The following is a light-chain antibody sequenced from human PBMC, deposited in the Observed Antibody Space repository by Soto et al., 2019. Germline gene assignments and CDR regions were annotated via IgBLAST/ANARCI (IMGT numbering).Light chain of an antibody. CDR2: QDS. V-gene: IGLV3-1*01. Sequence: SYELTQPLSVSVSPGQTASITCSGDTLGDKYACWYQQKPGQSPVMVIYQDSKRPSGIPERFSGSNSGNTATLTISGTQAMDEADYYCQAWDSSTGVFGTGTKLTVL. CDR1: TLGDKY. J-gene: IGLJ1*01. CDR3: QAWDSSTGV.